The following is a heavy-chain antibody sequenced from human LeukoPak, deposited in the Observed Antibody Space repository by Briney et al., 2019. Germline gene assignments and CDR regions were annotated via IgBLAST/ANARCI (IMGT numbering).Heavy chain of an antibody. J-gene: IGHJ6*03. Sequence: PSETLSLTCTVSGGSISSSSYYWGWIRQPPGKGLEWIGSIYYSGSTYYNPSLRSPVTISVDTSKNQFSLKLSSVTAADTAVYYCARHYYYYYMDVWGKGTTVTVSS. CDR1: GGSISSSSYY. CDR3: ARHYYYYYMDV. V-gene: IGHV4-39*01. CDR2: IYYSGST.